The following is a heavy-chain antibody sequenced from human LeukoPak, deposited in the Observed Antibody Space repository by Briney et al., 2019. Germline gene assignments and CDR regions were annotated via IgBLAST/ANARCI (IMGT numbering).Heavy chain of an antibody. CDR1: GGSISSYY. J-gene: IGHJ6*02. Sequence: SETLSLTCTVSGGSISSYYWSWIRQPAGKGLEWFGRIYTSGSTNYNPSLKSRVTMSVDTSKNQFSLKLSSVTAADTAVYYCARGRYYYDGSGYTDGMDVWGQGTTVTVSS. D-gene: IGHD3-22*01. CDR3: ARGRYYYDGSGYTDGMDV. CDR2: IYTSGST. V-gene: IGHV4-4*07.